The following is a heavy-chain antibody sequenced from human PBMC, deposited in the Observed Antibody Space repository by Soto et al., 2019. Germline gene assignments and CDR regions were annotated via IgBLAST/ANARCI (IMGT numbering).Heavy chain of an antibody. J-gene: IGHJ4*02. Sequence: LQLQESGSGLVKASQTLSLTCAVSGGSISSGGYSWSWIRQPPGKGLEWIGYIYHGGNSYYNPSLKSRVTISIDSSQNQFSLKLSSVTAADTAVYYCAREFGYYFDYWGQGTLVTVSS. CDR3: AREFGYYFDY. CDR1: GGSISSGGYS. CDR2: IYHGGNS. V-gene: IGHV4-30-2*01. D-gene: IGHD3-10*01.